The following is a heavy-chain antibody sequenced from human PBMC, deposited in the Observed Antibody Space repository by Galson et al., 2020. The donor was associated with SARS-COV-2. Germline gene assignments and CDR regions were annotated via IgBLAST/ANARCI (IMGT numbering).Heavy chain of an antibody. CDR3: AREMATITSNYFDY. J-gene: IGHJ4*02. D-gene: IGHD5-12*01. Sequence: GGSLRLSRPASGFTFSSYSMNWVRQAPGKGLEWVSSISSSSSYIYYADSVKGRFTISRDNAKNSLYLQLNSLRAEDTAVYYCAREMATITSNYFDYWGQGTLVTASS. V-gene: IGHV3-21*01. CDR2: ISSSSSYI. CDR1: GFTFSSYS.